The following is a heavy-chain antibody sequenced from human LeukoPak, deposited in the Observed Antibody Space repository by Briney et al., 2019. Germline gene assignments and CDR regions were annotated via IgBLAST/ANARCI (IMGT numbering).Heavy chain of an antibody. D-gene: IGHD1-26*01. CDR1: GGTFSSYA. CDR3: ARSGAYTGSYAY. Sequence: SVKVSCKASGGTFSSYAISWVRQAPGRGLEGMGGIVPMFGTANIAQRFQGRLTITTDESTSSAYMELSSLRSDDTAVYYCARSGAYTGSYAYWGQGTLVTVSS. V-gene: IGHV1-69*05. J-gene: IGHJ4*02. CDR2: IVPMFGTA.